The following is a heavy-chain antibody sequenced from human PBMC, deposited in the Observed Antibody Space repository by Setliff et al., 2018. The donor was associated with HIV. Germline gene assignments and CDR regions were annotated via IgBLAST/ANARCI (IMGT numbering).Heavy chain of an antibody. CDR1: GGSVNDFY. D-gene: IGHD2-21*02. J-gene: IGHJ4*02. V-gene: IGHV4-4*09. Sequence: LSLTCTVSGGSVNDFYCNWIRQPPGKGPEWIGYIHSSGSTIYNPSLKSGITISLDTSKEQFSLELSSATAADTAVYYCATLDHSGGNFLAYWGQGSLVTVSS. CDR3: ATLDHSGGNFLAY. CDR2: IHSSGST.